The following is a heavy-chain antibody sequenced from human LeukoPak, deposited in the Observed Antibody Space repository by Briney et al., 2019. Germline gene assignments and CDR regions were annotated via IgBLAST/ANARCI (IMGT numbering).Heavy chain of an antibody. D-gene: IGHD2-2*01. CDR2: IRSSGSTI. CDR1: GFTFSDYY. V-gene: IGHV3-11*04. Sequence: SGGSLRLSCAASGFTFSDYYMSLIRQAPGKGLEWVSYIRSSGSTIYYADSVKGRFTISRDNAKNSLYLQMNSLRAEDTAVYYCARVDCSSTSCYEFDYWGQGTLVTVSS. CDR3: ARVDCSSTSCYEFDY. J-gene: IGHJ4*02.